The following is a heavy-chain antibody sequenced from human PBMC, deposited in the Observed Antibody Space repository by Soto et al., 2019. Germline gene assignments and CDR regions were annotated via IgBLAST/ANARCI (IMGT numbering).Heavy chain of an antibody. CDR1: GFPFNSFV. CDR3: ARARSTVAGLFDY. J-gene: IGHJ4*02. V-gene: IGHV3-23*01. D-gene: IGHD6-19*01. CDR2: ITTSGGST. Sequence: GGSLRLSCAASGFPFNSFVMGWVRQSPGKGLEWVSSITTSGGSTYYADSVKGRFTISRDNSKNTLYLQMNSLRAEDTAVYYCARARSTVAGLFDYWGQGTLVTVS.